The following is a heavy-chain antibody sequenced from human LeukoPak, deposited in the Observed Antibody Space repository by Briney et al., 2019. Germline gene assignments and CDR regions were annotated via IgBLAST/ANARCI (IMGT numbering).Heavy chain of an antibody. J-gene: IGHJ6*03. D-gene: IGHD6-13*01. Sequence: PSETLCLTCAVSGGSISSNNWWSWVRQSPEKGREWFGEIYHDGSTNYKPSLKSRVTISMDKSKNQLSLKLNFVTPADTAVSYCARASATYYSSCSMDVWGKGTTVTVSS. CDR1: GGSISSNNW. CDR3: ARASATYYSSCSMDV. V-gene: IGHV4-4*02. CDR2: IYHDGST.